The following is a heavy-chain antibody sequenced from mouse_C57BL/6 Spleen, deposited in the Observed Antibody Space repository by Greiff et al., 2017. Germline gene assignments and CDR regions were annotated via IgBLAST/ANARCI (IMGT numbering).Heavy chain of an antibody. CDR1: GYTFTSYW. CDR2: IHPNSGST. Sequence: QVQLQQPGAELVKPGASVTLSCKASGYTFTSYWMHWVKQRPGQGLEWIGMIHPNSGSTNYNEKFKSKATLTVDKSSSTAYMQLSSLTSEDSAVYYCQGYYYGSGAYWGQGTLVTVSA. D-gene: IGHD1-1*01. J-gene: IGHJ3*01. CDR3: QGYYYGSGAY. V-gene: IGHV1-64*01.